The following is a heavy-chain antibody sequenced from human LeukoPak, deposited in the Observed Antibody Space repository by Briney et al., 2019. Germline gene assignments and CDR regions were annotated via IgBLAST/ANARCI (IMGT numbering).Heavy chain of an antibody. Sequence: TGGSLRLSCAAPGFTFSDYFMGWIRQAPGKGLEWVSYISSSGSTIYYADSVKGRFTISRDNAKNSLYLRMNSLRSEDTAVYYCAAAPQTHRYLGYWGQGTLVTVSS. CDR2: ISSSGSTI. D-gene: IGHD3-16*02. CDR3: AAAPQTHRYLGY. J-gene: IGHJ4*02. CDR1: GFTFSDYF. V-gene: IGHV3-11*04.